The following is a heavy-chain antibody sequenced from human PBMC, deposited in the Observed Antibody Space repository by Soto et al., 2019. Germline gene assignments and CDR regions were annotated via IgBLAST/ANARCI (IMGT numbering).Heavy chain of an antibody. CDR3: ARGARYDSSGYYPLNYYYYGMDV. CDR1: GFTFSSYG. D-gene: IGHD3-22*01. V-gene: IGHV3-30*03. CDR2: ISYGGSNK. J-gene: IGHJ6*02. Sequence: GGSLRLSCAASGFTFSSYGMHWVRQAPGKGLEWVAVISYGGSNKYYADSVKGRFTISRDNSKNTLYLQMNSLRAEDTAVYYCARGARYDSSGYYPLNYYYYGMDVWGQGTTVTV.